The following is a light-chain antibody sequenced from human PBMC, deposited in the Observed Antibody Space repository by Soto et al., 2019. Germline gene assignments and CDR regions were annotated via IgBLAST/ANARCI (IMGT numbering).Light chain of an antibody. V-gene: IGLV2-11*01. Sequence: QSALTQPRSVSGSPEQSVTISCTGTSSDVGAYNYVSWYQQHPGKVPKLMIYDVSRRPSGVPDRFSGSKSSNTASLTISGLEADDAADYYCCSYAGSYTLVFGGGTKLTVL. CDR2: DVS. CDR3: CSYAGSYTLV. J-gene: IGLJ3*02. CDR1: SSDVGAYNY.